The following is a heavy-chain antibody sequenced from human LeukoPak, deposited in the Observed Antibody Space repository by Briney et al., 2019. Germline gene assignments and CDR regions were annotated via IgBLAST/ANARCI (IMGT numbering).Heavy chain of an antibody. CDR3: ARSLVGATDHFDY. V-gene: IGHV4-59*01. J-gene: IGHJ4*02. CDR2: IYYSGST. Sequence: SETLSLTCTVSGGSISSYYWSWIRQPPGKGLEWIGYIYYSGSTNYNPSLKSRVTISVDTSKNRFSLKLSSVTAADTAMYYCARSLVGATDHFDYWGQGTLVTVSS. D-gene: IGHD1-26*01. CDR1: GGSISSYY.